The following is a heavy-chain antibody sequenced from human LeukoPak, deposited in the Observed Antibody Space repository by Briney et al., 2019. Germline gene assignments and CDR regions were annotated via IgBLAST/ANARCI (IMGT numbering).Heavy chain of an antibody. V-gene: IGHV1-24*01. CDR3: ATSLAVAGTRYYYGMDV. J-gene: IGHJ6*02. CDR2: FDPEDGET. D-gene: IGHD6-19*01. CDR1: GYTLTELS. Sequence: GASVKVSCTVSGYTLTELSMHWVRQAPGKGLEWTGGFDPEDGETIYAQKFQGRVTMTEDTSTDTAYMELSSLRSEDTAVYYCATSLAVAGTRYYYGMDVWGQGTTVTVSS.